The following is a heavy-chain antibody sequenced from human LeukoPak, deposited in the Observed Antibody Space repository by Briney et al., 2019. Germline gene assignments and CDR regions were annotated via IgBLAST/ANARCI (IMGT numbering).Heavy chain of an antibody. CDR3: ARVYYDYVWGSYRSYHFDY. J-gene: IGHJ4*02. V-gene: IGHV7-4-1*02. CDR1: GYTFTSYA. Sequence: ASVKVSCKASGYTFTSYAMNWVRQAPGQGLEWMGWINTNTGNPTYAQGFTGRFVFSLDTSVSTAYLQISSLKAEDTAVYCCARVYYDYVWGSYRSYHFDYWGQGTLVTVSS. D-gene: IGHD3-16*02. CDR2: INTNTGNP.